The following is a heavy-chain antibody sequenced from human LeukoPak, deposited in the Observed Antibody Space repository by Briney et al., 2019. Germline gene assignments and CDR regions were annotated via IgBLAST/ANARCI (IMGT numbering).Heavy chain of an antibody. Sequence: ASVKVSCKASGYTFTSYGISWVRQAPGQGLEWMGWISAYNGNTNYAQKLQGRVTMTTDTSTSTAYMELRSLRSEDTAVYYCARGVYSSGWYHFDYWGQGTLVTVSS. CDR2: ISAYNGNT. J-gene: IGHJ4*02. CDR1: GYTFTSYG. V-gene: IGHV1-18*01. CDR3: ARGVYSSGWYHFDY. D-gene: IGHD6-19*01.